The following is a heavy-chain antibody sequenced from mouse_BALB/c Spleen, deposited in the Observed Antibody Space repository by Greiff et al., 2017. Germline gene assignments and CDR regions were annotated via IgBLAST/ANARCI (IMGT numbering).Heavy chain of an antibody. D-gene: IGHD2-1*01. J-gene: IGHJ4*01. CDR1: GFNIKDTY. V-gene: IGHV14-3*02. CDR3: TRSTIGAMDY. Sequence: VQLQQSGAELVKPGASVKLSCTASGFNIKDTYMHWVKQRPEQGLEWIGRIDPANGNTKYDPKFQGKATITADTSSNTAYLQLSSLTSEDTAVYYCTRSTIGAMDYWGQGTSVTVSS. CDR2: IDPANGNT.